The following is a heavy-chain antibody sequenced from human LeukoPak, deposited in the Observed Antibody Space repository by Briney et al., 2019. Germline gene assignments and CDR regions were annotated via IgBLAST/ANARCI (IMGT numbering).Heavy chain of an antibody. D-gene: IGHD3-22*01. J-gene: IGHJ4*02. Sequence: GGSLRLSCAASGIPFTTSDMHWVRQAPGKGLEWVAFIRNDGSNSYYADSVKGRFTISRDTAKNTLYLQMNSLRAEDTAVYYCAREATYYYDSSGYSHTYFDYWGQGTLVTVSS. CDR2: IRNDGSNS. V-gene: IGHV3-30*02. CDR3: AREATYYYDSSGYSHTYFDY. CDR1: GIPFTTSD.